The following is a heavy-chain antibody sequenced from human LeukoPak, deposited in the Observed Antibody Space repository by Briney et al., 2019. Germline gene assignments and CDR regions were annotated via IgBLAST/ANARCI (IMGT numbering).Heavy chain of an antibody. Sequence: GGSLRLSCAASGFPLSSYSINWFRQAPGKGLEWVAYISASGSNIYYVDSVMGRFTVSRDNPRSSLFLQMNSPRAEDTAVYYCARVKGTYFDYWGQGALVTVSS. CDR2: ISASGSNI. CDR3: ARVKGTYFDY. CDR1: GFPLSSYS. J-gene: IGHJ4*02. D-gene: IGHD1-1*01. V-gene: IGHV3-48*01.